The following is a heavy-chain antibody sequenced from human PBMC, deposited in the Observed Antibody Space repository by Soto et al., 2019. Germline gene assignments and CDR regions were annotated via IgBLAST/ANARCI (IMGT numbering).Heavy chain of an antibody. CDR3: AHYTTDTYFDV. V-gene: IGHV2-5*02. CDR1: WFSLYTRGVG. D-gene: IGHD1-1*01. Sequence: QITLEESRPTLVKPTQPLSLTCSFSWFSLYTRGVGVGCLRQPPGKALEWLALLYWDDTRRYNPSLNNTLTIAKDTSENQVVLTMTNMDPVDTGTYFCAHYTTDTYFDVWCKGTTVTVSS. J-gene: IGHJ6*04. CDR2: LYWDDTR.